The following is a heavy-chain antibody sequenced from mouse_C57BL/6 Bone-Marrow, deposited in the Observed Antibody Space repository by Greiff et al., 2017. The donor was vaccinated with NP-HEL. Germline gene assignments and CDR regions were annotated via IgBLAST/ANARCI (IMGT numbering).Heavy chain of an antibody. V-gene: IGHV1-15*01. CDR1: GYTFTDYE. CDR3: TGYYGSSFHFDY. CDR2: IDPETGGT. J-gene: IGHJ2*01. Sequence: QVQLQQSGAELVRPGASVTLSCKASGYTFTDYEMHWVKQTPVHGLEWIGAIDPETGGTAYNQKFKGKAILTADKSSSTAYMELHSLTSEDSAVYYCTGYYGSSFHFDYWGQGTTLTVSS. D-gene: IGHD1-1*01.